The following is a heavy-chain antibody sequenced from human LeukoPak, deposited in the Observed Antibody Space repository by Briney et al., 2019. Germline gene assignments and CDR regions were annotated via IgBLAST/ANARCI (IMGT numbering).Heavy chain of an antibody. Sequence: SETLSLTCTVSGGSISSSSYYWGWIRQPPGKGLEWIGSIYYSGSTYYNPSLRSRVTISVDTSKNQFSLKLSSVTAADTAVYCCASIPRGPEYFQHWGQGTLVTVSP. J-gene: IGHJ1*01. CDR1: GGSISSSSYY. CDR2: IYYSGST. CDR3: ASIPRGPEYFQH. V-gene: IGHV4-39*01.